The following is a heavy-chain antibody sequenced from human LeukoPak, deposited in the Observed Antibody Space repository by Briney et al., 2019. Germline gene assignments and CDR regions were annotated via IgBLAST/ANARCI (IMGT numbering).Heavy chain of an antibody. J-gene: IGHJ4*02. CDR2: INPNSGGT. CDR1: GYTFTGFY. D-gene: IGHD3-3*01. CDR3: ARGPQNSYDFWSGYYEYYFDY. V-gene: IGHV1-2*02. Sequence: ASVKVSCKASGYTFTGFYMHWVRQAPGQGLEWMGWINPNSGGTNYAQKFQGRVTMTRDTSISTAYMELSRLRSDDTAVYYCARGPQNSYDFWSGYYEYYFDYWGQGTLVTVSS.